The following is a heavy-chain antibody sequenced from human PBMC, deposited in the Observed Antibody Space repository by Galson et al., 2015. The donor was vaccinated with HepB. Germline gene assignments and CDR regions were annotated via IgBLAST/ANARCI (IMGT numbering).Heavy chain of an antibody. J-gene: IGHJ6*03. CDR2: IIPILGTV. Sequence: SVKVSCKASGCTFSTYAITWVRQAPGQGLEWMGGIIPILGTVNYAQKFQGRVTITADESTGTAYMDLRSLRSEDTAVYYCARDLPAATYYYYYYMDVWGKGTTVTVSS. CDR3: ARDLPAATYYYYYYMDV. D-gene: IGHD2-2*01. V-gene: IGHV1-69*13. CDR1: GCTFSTYA.